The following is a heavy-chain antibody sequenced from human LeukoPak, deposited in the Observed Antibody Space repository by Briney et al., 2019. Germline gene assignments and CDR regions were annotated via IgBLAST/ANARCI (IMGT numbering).Heavy chain of an antibody. Sequence: SGPTLAHPTQPLTLTCTFSGSPLSTSGMRGSWIRQPPAKALEWLARIDWDDDKFYSTSLKSRLTISKDPSNNQVVLTMTNMDPVDTATYYCARISPYGSGTWSDYWGQGTLVTVSS. CDR3: ARISPYGSGTWSDY. V-gene: IGHV2-70*04. J-gene: IGHJ4*02. CDR1: GSPLSTSGMR. D-gene: IGHD3-10*01. CDR2: IDWDDDK.